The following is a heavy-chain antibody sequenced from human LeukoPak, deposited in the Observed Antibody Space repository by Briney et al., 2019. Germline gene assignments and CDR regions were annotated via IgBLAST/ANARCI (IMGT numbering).Heavy chain of an antibody. J-gene: IGHJ3*02. CDR3: ARGGRMEMATIVYAFDI. CDR2: IYYSGST. D-gene: IGHD5-24*01. Sequence: SETLSLTXTVSGGSISSYYWSWIGQPPGKGLEWIGYIYYSGSTNYNPSLKSRVTISVDTSKNQFSLKLSSVTAADTAVYYCARGGRMEMATIVYAFDIWGQGTMVTVSS. V-gene: IGHV4-59*01. CDR1: GGSISSYY.